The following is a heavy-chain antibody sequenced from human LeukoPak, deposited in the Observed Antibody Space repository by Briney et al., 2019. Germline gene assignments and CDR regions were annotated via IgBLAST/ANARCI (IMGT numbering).Heavy chain of an antibody. V-gene: IGHV3-23*01. CDR1: GFTFSSYA. CDR3: AKDISGNYYGSSAFDI. Sequence: GGSLRLSCAASGFTFSSYAMSWVRQAPGKGLEWVSAISGSGGSTYYADSVKGRFTISRDNSKNTLYLQMNSLRAEDTAVYYCAKDISGNYYGSSAFDIWGQGTMVTVSS. J-gene: IGHJ3*02. CDR2: ISGSGGST. D-gene: IGHD3-22*01.